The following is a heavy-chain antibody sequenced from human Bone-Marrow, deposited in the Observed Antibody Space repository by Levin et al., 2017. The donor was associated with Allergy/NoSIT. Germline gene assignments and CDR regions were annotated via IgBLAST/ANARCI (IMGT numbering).Heavy chain of an antibody. J-gene: IGHJ5*02. CDR1: GFTFSSYA. Sequence: GESLKISCAASGFTFSSYAMSWVRQAPGKGLEWVSAISGSGGSTYYADSVKGRFTISRDNSKNTLYLQMNSLRAEDTAVYYCASSVRVVTNWFDPWGQGTLVTVSS. CDR2: ISGSGGST. CDR3: ASSVRVVTNWFDP. V-gene: IGHV3-23*01. D-gene: IGHD4-23*01.